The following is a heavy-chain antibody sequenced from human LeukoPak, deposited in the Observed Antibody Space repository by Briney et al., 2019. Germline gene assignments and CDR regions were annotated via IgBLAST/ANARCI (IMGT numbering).Heavy chain of an antibody. D-gene: IGHD3-10*01. V-gene: IGHV1-24*01. CDR2: FDPEDGET. Sequence: GASVKVSCKVSGYTLTKLSMRWVRQAPGKGLERMGSFDPEDGETIYAQKFQGRVTMTEDTSTDTTYMELNSLRSEDTAVYYCSTDPNYYGSGSLDYWGQGTLVTVSS. CDR1: GYTLTKLS. J-gene: IGHJ4*02. CDR3: STDPNYYGSGSLDY.